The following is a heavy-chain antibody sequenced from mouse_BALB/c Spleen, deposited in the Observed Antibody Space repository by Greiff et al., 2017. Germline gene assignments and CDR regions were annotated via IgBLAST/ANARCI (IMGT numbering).Heavy chain of an antibody. V-gene: IGHV1-54*01. CDR3: AREGYYGNYAGY. Sequence: QVQLKQSGAELVRPGTSVKVSCKASGYAFTNYLIEWVKQRPGQGLEWIGVINPGSGGTNYNEKFKGKATLTADKSSSTAYMQLSSLTSDDSAVYFCAREGYYGNYAGYWGQGTTLTVSS. D-gene: IGHD2-1*01. J-gene: IGHJ2*01. CDR1: GYAFTNYL. CDR2: INPGSGGT.